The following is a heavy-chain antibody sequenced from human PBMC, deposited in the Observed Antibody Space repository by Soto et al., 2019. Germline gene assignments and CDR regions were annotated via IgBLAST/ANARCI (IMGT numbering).Heavy chain of an antibody. CDR1: GFTFSSYS. D-gene: IGHD3-22*01. Sequence: GGSLRLSCAASGFTFSSYSMNWVRQAPGKGLEWVSSISSSSSYIYYADSVKGRFTISRDNAKNSLYLQMNSLRAEDTAVYYCARSYYYDSSGYYRSYGMDVWGQGTMVTVSS. CDR2: ISSSSSYI. CDR3: ARSYYYDSSGYYRSYGMDV. V-gene: IGHV3-21*01. J-gene: IGHJ6*02.